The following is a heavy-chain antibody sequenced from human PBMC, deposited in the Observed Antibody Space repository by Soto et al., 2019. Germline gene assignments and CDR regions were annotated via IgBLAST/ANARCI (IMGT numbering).Heavy chain of an antibody. J-gene: IGHJ6*03. Sequence: SETLSLTCTVSGGSISSYYWSWIRQPPGKGLEWIGYIYYSGSTNYNPSLKSRVTISVDTSKNQFSLKLSSVTAADTAVYYCARVVVAASYYYYYCMDVWGKGTTVTVSS. V-gene: IGHV4-59*01. CDR3: ARVVVAASYYYYYCMDV. D-gene: IGHD2-15*01. CDR1: GGSISSYY. CDR2: IYYSGST.